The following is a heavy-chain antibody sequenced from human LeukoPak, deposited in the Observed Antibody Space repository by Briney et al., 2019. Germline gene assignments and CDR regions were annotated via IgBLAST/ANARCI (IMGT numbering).Heavy chain of an antibody. CDR1: GGSFSGYY. V-gene: IGHV4-30-4*01. Sequence: PSETLSLTCAVYGGSFSGYYWSGIRQPPGKGLEWIRYIYYSGSTYYNPSLKSRVTISVDTSKNQFSLKLSSVTAADTAVYYCARDSPAGWFDPWGQGTLVTVST. D-gene: IGHD2-2*01. CDR2: IYYSGST. CDR3: ARDSPAGWFDP. J-gene: IGHJ5*02.